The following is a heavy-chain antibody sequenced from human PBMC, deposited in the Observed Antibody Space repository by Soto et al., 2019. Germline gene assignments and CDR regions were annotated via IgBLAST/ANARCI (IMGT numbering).Heavy chain of an antibody. CDR3: TRDGDAPMTTNPYYFYGMYV. CDR2: VYYSGGA. Sequence: PSATLSLTSTVSGGSISGYYWSWILQPPGKGLEWIGNVYYSGGAKYNPSVKRRVSISVDTSKNQFSLNLSSVTAADTAVYYCTRDGDAPMTTNPYYFYGMYVWGPGITVTVSS. V-gene: IGHV4-59*01. CDR1: GGSISGYY. D-gene: IGHD2-21*02. J-gene: IGHJ6*02.